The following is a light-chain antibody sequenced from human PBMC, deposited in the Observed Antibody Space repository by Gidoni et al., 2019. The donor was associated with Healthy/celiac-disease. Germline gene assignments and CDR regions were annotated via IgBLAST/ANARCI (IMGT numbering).Light chain of an antibody. J-gene: IGKJ4*01. CDR1: QSVSSY. Sequence: EIVLTQSPATLSLFPGERATLSCRASQSVSSYLAWYQQKPGQAPRLLIYDASNRATGIPARFSGSGSGTDFTLTISSLEPEDFAVYYCQQRSNWPLLTFGGGTKVEIK. V-gene: IGKV3-11*01. CDR3: QQRSNWPLLT. CDR2: DAS.